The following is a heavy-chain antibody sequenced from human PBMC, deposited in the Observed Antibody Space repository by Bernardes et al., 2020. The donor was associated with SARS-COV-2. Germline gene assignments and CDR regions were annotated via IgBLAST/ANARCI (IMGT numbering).Heavy chain of an antibody. J-gene: IGHJ5*02. V-gene: IGHV3-74*01. CDR3: VRDFVGPYDQ. Sequence: SLRLSCAASGFTVSNSWMHWVRQVPGKGPVWVARISNYGSRTDYADSVKGRFTISRDHAKNTVNLQMNSLRVEDTAVYYCVRDFVGPYDQWGQGTLVTVSA. CDR1: GFTVSNSW. D-gene: IGHD3-16*02. CDR2: ISNYGSRT.